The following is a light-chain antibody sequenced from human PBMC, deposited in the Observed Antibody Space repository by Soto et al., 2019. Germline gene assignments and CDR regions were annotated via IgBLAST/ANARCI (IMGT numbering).Light chain of an antibody. Sequence: IQMTQSPSSLSASVGDRITITSRASQGISNYLAWYQQKPGKVPKLLISGASTLQSGVPSRFSGSGSGTDFTLTISSLQPEDVATYYCQKYNSAPRMFGQGTKVDIK. CDR2: GAS. CDR3: QKYNSAPRM. J-gene: IGKJ1*01. V-gene: IGKV1-27*01. CDR1: QGISNY.